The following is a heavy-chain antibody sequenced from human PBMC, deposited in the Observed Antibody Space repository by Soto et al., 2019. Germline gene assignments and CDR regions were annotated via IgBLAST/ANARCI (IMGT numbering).Heavy chain of an antibody. J-gene: IGHJ4*02. V-gene: IGHV4-39*01. Sequence: SETLSLTCTVSGGSISSSSYYWGWIRQPPGKGLEWIGSIYYSGSTYYNPSLKSRVTISVDTSKNQFSLKLSSVTAADTAVYYCARQRHDSSGYYFFDYWGQGTLVTVSS. CDR2: IYYSGST. D-gene: IGHD3-22*01. CDR3: ARQRHDSSGYYFFDY. CDR1: GGSISSSSYY.